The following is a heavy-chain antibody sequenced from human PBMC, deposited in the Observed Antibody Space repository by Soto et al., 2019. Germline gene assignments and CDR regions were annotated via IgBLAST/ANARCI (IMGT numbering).Heavy chain of an antibody. J-gene: IGHJ6*02. V-gene: IGHV5-51*01. CDR2: IHPGESDT. Sequence: LKISCKGSGYNFTNYWIGWVRQMSGKGLEWMGSIHPGESDTRYSPSLQGQLTISADRSITTAYLQWSSLKASDTAMYYCARHEATYYNFYGMDVWGQGTTVTVSS. CDR1: GYNFTNYW. CDR3: ARHEATYYNFYGMDV.